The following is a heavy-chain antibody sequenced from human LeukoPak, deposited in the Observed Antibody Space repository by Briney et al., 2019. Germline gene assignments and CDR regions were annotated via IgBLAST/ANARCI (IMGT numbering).Heavy chain of an antibody. CDR1: GYSFTSYW. D-gene: IGHD3-9*01. J-gene: IGHJ4*02. V-gene: IGHV5-51*06. CDR3: ARAYDILTGYYSRPGYYFDY. CDR2: IYPGDSDT. Sequence: GESLKISCKCSGYSFTSYWIGWVRPMPGKGLEWMGIIYPGDSDTRYSPSFQGQVTISADKSISTAYLQWSSLKASDTAMYYCARAYDILTGYYSRPGYYFDYWGQGTLVTVSS.